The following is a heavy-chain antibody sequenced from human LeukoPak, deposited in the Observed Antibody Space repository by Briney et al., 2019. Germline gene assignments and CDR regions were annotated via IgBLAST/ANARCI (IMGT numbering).Heavy chain of an antibody. CDR3: ARQTGSGLFSLP. Sequence: SETLSLTCTVSGDSISSSNCYWGWIGQPPGKGLERIGSIYFSGGTYYNASLKSRVTISVDTSKNQFSLKLSSVTAADTAAYYCARQTGSGLFSLPGGQGTLVTVSS. CDR1: GDSISSSNCY. D-gene: IGHD3-10*01. V-gene: IGHV4-39*01. J-gene: IGHJ4*02. CDR2: IYFSGGT.